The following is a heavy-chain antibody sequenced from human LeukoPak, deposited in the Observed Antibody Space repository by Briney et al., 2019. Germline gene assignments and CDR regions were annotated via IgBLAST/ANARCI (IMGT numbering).Heavy chain of an antibody. Sequence: GGSLRLSCAASGFTFSSYAMHWVRQAPGKGLEWVAVISYDGSNKYYADSVKGRFTISRDNSKNTLYLQMNSLRAEDTAVYYCAKDLPIVASGTDYWGQGTLVTVSS. CDR2: ISYDGSNK. J-gene: IGHJ4*02. CDR3: AKDLPIVASGTDY. D-gene: IGHD5-12*01. V-gene: IGHV3-30-3*01. CDR1: GFTFSSYA.